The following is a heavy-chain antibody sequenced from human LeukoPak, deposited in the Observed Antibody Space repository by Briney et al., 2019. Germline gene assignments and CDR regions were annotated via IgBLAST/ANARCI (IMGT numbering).Heavy chain of an antibody. V-gene: IGHV3-33*06. J-gene: IGHJ4*02. CDR3: AKDRAAAGTDYFDY. D-gene: IGHD6-13*01. CDR1: GFTFRSYG. Sequence: GRSLRLSCAASGFTFRSYGTHWVRQAPGKWLQWVAVIWNDGSNKYYADSVKGRFTISRDNSKNTLYLQMNSLRAEDTAVYYCAKDRAAAGTDYFDYWGQGTLVTVSS. CDR2: IWNDGSNK.